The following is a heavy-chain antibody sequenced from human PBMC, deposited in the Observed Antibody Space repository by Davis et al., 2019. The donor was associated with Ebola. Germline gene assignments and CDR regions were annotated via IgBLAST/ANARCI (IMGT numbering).Heavy chain of an antibody. J-gene: IGHJ4*02. CDR1: GGSFSGYY. D-gene: IGHD5-12*01. Sequence: SETLSLTCAVYGGSFSGYYWSWIRQPPGKGLEWIGEINHSGSTNYNPSLKSRVTISVDTSKNQFSLKLSSVTAADPAVYYCARALSGYDYWGQGTLVTVSS. V-gene: IGHV4-34*01. CDR3: ARALSGYDY. CDR2: INHSGST.